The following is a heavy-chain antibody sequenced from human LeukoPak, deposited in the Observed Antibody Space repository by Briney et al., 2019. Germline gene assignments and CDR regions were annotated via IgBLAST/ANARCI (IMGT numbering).Heavy chain of an antibody. Sequence: GGSLRLSFAASGFTFSSYAMHWVRQAPGKGLEWAAVISYDGSNKYYADSVKGRFTISRDNSKNTLYLQMNSLRAEDTAVYYCARLSIAAAGTGDYWGQGTLVTVSS. CDR3: ARLSIAAAGTGDY. V-gene: IGHV3-30-3*01. CDR2: ISYDGSNK. CDR1: GFTFSSYA. J-gene: IGHJ4*02. D-gene: IGHD6-13*01.